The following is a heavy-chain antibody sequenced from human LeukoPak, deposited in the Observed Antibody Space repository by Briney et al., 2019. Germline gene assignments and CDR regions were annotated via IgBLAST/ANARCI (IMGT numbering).Heavy chain of an antibody. CDR3: AKGSRFLEWLLSEPYYYYGIDV. V-gene: IGHV3-23*01. CDR2: ISGSGGCT. CDR1: GCTFRSYA. J-gene: IGHJ6*02. D-gene: IGHD3-3*01. Sequence: GAAVRVSCAASGCTFRSYALSWVRQPPGRGLEWVSAISGSGGCTYYADSVKGRFTISRDNYKNTLYLQMNSLRAEDTDVYYCAKGSRFLEWLLSEPYYYYGIDVWGQGTTVTVSS.